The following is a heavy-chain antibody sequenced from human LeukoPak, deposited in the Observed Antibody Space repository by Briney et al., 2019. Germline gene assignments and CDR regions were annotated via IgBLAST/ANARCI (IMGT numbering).Heavy chain of an antibody. Sequence: SETLSLTCTVSGGSISSYYWSWIRQPPGKGLEWIGYMYYSGSTDYNPSLKSRVTISVDTSKNQFSLKLSSVTAADTAVYYCARAGSGYSFDYWGQGTLVTVSS. D-gene: IGHD3-22*01. CDR1: GGSISSYY. CDR3: ARAGSGYSFDY. V-gene: IGHV4-59*01. CDR2: MYYSGST. J-gene: IGHJ4*02.